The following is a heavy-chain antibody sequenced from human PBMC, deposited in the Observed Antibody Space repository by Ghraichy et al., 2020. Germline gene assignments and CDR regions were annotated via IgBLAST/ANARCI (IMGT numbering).Heavy chain of an antibody. CDR3: ARGPARIAARSETGSTPGERRGWFDP. V-gene: IGHV4-34*01. CDR2: INHSGST. CDR1: GGSFSGYY. J-gene: IGHJ5*02. D-gene: IGHD6-6*01. Sequence: GSLRLSCAVYGGSFSGYYWSWIRQPPGKGLEWIGEINHSGSTNYNPSLKSRVTISVDTSKNQFSLKLSSVTAADTAVYYCARGPARIAARSETGSTPGERRGWFDPWGQGTLVTVSS.